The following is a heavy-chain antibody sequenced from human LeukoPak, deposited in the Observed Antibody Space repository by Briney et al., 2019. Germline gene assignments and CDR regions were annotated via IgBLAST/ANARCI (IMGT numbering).Heavy chain of an antibody. CDR2: ISSSGGTI. J-gene: IGHJ4*02. D-gene: IGHD6-13*01. V-gene: IGHV3-48*03. CDR3: ARDLIAAAGTWDY. Sequence: GGSLRLSCAASGFTFSSYEMNWVRQAPGKGLEWVSYISSSGGTIYYADSVKGRFTISRDNAKNSLYLQMNSLRAEDTAVYYCARDLIAAAGTWDYWGQGTLVTVSS. CDR1: GFTFSSYE.